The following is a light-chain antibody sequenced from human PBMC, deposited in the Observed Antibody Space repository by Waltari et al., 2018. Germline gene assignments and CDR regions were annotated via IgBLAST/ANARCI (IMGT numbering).Light chain of an antibody. CDR2: EVF. CDR3: TSYTRSGTLS. CDR1: SNDIGPYNY. J-gene: IGLJ2*01. V-gene: IGLV2-14*01. Sequence: QSALTQPASVSGSPGQSITISCTGTSNDIGPYNYVSWYQHHPGQAPKLLIYEVFHLPSGVSDRFSGSKSGTTASLTISGLQTDDEAYYYCTSYTRSGTLSFGGGTKLTVL.